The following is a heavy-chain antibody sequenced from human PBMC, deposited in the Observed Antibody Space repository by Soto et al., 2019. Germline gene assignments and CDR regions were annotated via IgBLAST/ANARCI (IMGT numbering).Heavy chain of an antibody. V-gene: IGHV1-69*12. CDR3: ARPTYYDFWSGYQTGYYYYGMDV. CDR1: GGTFSSYG. CDR2: IIPIIGTA. D-gene: IGHD3-3*01. Sequence: QVQLVQSGAEVKKPGSSVNVSCKASGGTFSSYGISWVRQAPGQGLEWMGGIIPIIGTANYAQKFQGRVTITADESTSTAYMELSSLRSEDTAVYYCARPTYYDFWSGYQTGYYYYGMDVWGQGTTVTVSS. J-gene: IGHJ6*02.